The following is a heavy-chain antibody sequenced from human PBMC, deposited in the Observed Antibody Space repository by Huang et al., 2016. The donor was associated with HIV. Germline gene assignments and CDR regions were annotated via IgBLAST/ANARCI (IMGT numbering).Heavy chain of an antibody. Sequence: QVQLQESGPGLVKPSETLSLTCTVSSGSISEHSWSWIRPPPGKGLEWIGGIYYRGSTNYNSSLESRFTRLFDTSENQLSLKFSSVTAADTAMYYCARGGYTYGFYWYFDLWGRGTLVTVSS. CDR3: ARGGYTYGFYWYFDL. D-gene: IGHD5-18*01. V-gene: IGHV4-59*11. CDR2: IYYRGST. CDR1: SGSISEHS. J-gene: IGHJ2*01.